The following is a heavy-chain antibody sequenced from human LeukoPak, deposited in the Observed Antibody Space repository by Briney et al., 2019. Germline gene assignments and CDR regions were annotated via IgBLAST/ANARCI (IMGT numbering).Heavy chain of an antibody. V-gene: IGHV3-72*01. CDR2: IRNKATSYTT. D-gene: IGHD3-22*01. J-gene: IGHJ3*01. Sequence: GGSLRLSCAASGFTFSDHYMDWVRQAPGKGLEWVGRIRNKATSYTTDYAASVRGRFTISRSDSENSLYLQMNSLKSEDTALYYCARGLNSGYYYDLDGFDLWSQGTMVTVSS. CDR3: ARGLNSGYYYDLDGFDL. CDR1: GFTFSDHY.